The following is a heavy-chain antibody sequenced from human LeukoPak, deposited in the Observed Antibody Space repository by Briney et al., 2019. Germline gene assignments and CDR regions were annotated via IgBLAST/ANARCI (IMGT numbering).Heavy chain of an antibody. D-gene: IGHD4-17*01. CDR2: ISGSGGST. CDR1: GFTFSSYG. Sequence: GGSLRLSCAASGFTFSSYGMSWVRQAPGKGLEWVSAISGSGGSTYYADSVKGRFTISRDNSKNTLYLQMNSLRAEDTAVYYCAKEDYGDYVGNWFDPWGQGTLVTVSS. J-gene: IGHJ5*02. V-gene: IGHV3-23*01. CDR3: AKEDYGDYVGNWFDP.